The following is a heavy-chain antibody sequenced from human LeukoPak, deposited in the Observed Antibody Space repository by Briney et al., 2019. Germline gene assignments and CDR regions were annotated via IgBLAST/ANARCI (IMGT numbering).Heavy chain of an antibody. Sequence: PSETLSLTCAVYGGSFSGYYWSWIRQPPGKGLEWIGYIYYSGSTNYNPSLKSRVTISVDTSKNQFSLKLSSVTAADTAVYYCAREGYCSGGSCYSSYFDYWGQGTLVTVSS. D-gene: IGHD2-15*01. CDR2: IYYSGST. CDR1: GGSFSGYY. V-gene: IGHV4-59*01. J-gene: IGHJ4*02. CDR3: AREGYCSGGSCYSSYFDY.